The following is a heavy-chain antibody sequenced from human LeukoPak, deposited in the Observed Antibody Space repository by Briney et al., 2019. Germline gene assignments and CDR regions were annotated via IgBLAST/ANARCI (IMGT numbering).Heavy chain of an antibody. CDR1: GGTFISYA. D-gene: IGHD4-17*01. CDR3: ARTSMTTVTTGDAFDI. V-gene: IGHV1-69*13. J-gene: IGHJ3*02. CDR2: IIPIFGTA. Sequence: GASVKVSCKASGGTFISYAISWVRQAPGQGLEWMGGIIPIFGTANYAQKFQGRVTITADESTSTAYMELSSLRSEDTAVYYCARTSMTTVTTGDAFDIWGQGTMVTVSS.